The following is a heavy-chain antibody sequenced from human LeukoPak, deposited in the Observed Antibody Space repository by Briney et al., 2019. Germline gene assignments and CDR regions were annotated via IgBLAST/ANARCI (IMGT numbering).Heavy chain of an antibody. D-gene: IGHD6-13*01. Sequence: AGSLRLSCAASGFTFSNYWMSWVRQAPGRGLEWVANIKQDGSERYYVDSVKGRFTVSRDNAKNSLYLQMNSLRAEDTAVYSCARDGVSGYTTSWYDYWGQGTLVTVSS. CDR2: IKQDGSER. V-gene: IGHV3-7*01. J-gene: IGHJ4*02. CDR3: ARDGVSGYTTSWYDY. CDR1: GFTFSNYW.